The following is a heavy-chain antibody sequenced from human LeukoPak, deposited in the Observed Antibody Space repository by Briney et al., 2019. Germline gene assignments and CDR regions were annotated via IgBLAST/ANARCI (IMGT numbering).Heavy chain of an antibody. V-gene: IGHV3-15*01. Sequence: GGSLRLSCAASGFTFSNAWMSWVRQAPGKGLEWVARIKSKTDGGTTAYAAPVKGRFTISRSDSKNTLHLQMNSLKTEATHVYYCTTVSVFYWGQGTLVSVSS. CDR1: GFTFSNAW. CDR3: TTVSVFY. CDR2: IKSKTDGGTT. J-gene: IGHJ4*02. D-gene: IGHD3-10*01.